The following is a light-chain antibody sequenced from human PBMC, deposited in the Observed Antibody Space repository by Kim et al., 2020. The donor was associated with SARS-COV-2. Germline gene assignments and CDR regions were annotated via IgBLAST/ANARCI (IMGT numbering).Light chain of an antibody. CDR3: QQRSHWPLT. CDR2: GAS. J-gene: IGKJ3*01. Sequence: EIVLTQSPATLSLSPGERATLSCRASESVSSYLAWYQHKPGQAPRLLMYGASYRASGIPARFSASGVGTDFTLTISSLEHEDFAVYYCQQRSHWPLTFGPGTKVDIK. V-gene: IGKV3-11*01. CDR1: ESVSSY.